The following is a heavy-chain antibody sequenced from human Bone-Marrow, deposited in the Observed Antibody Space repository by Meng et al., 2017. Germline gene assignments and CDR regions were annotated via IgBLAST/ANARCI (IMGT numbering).Heavy chain of an antibody. CDR2: IYYSGST. V-gene: IGHV4-61*01. CDR3: ARSSTSPASYFFDY. J-gene: IGHJ4*02. D-gene: IGHD6-6*01. CDR1: GGSVSSGSYY. Sequence: QGQLQDAGPRLVRPSETLSLTATVSGGSVSSGSYYWSWIRQPPGKGLEWIGHIYYSGSTNYNPSLKSRVTISVDTSKNQFSLKLSSVTAADTAVYFCARSSTSPASYFFDYWGQGTLVTVSS.